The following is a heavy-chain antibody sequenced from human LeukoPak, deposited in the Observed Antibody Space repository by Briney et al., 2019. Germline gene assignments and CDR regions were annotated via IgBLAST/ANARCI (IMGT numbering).Heavy chain of an antibody. CDR3: TTGGVVVVVAATLADY. J-gene: IGHJ4*02. CDR2: IRYDGSNK. V-gene: IGHV3-30*02. CDR1: GFTLSGSP. Sequence: GGSLRLSCAASGFTLSGSPMHWVRQAPGKGLEWVAFIRYDGSNKYYADSVKGRFTISRDNSKNTLYLQMNSLRAEDTAVYYCTTGGVVVVVAATLADYWGQGTLVTVSS. D-gene: IGHD2-15*01.